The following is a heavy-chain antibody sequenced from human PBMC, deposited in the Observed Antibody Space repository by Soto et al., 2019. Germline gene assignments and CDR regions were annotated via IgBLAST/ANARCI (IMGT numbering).Heavy chain of an antibody. Sequence: PSETLSLTCTVSGGSVSGGSYYWSWIRQPPGKGLEWIGYIYYSGSTNYNPSLKSRVTISVDTSKNQFSLKLSSVTAADTAVYYCARDREYSLYYGMDVWGQGTTVTVSS. J-gene: IGHJ6*02. CDR2: IYYSGST. CDR1: GGSVSGGSYY. CDR3: ARDREYSLYYGMDV. V-gene: IGHV4-61*01. D-gene: IGHD5-18*01.